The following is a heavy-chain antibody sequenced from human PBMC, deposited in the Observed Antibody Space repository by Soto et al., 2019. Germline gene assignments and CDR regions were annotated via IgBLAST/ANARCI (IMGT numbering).Heavy chain of an antibody. CDR1: GFTFSDST. J-gene: IGHJ4*02. Sequence: VQLVASGGGLVQPGGSLKLSCAASGFTFSDSTVHWVRQASGKGLEWVGRIRSKADSYATAYAASVKGRFTISRDDSQNTAYLQMSSLKNEDTAVYYCTGRQLENWGQGTLVTVSS. CDR2: IRSKADSYAT. D-gene: IGHD6-13*01. CDR3: TGRQLEN. V-gene: IGHV3-73*01.